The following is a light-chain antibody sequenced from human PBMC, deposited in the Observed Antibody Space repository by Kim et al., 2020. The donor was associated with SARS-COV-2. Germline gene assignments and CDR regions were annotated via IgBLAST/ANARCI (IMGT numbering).Light chain of an antibody. CDR2: KAS. Sequence: LSASVGDRVTITCRASQSINSRLAWYQQKPGKAPNLLIYKASSLQSGVPSRFSGSGSGTEFTLTISSLHPDDFATYYCQQYNYYYTFGQGTKLEI. CDR1: QSINSR. CDR3: QQYNYYYT. J-gene: IGKJ2*01. V-gene: IGKV1-5*03.